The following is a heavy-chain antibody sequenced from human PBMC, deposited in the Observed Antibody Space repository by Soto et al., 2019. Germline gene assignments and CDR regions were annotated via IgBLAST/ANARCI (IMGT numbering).Heavy chain of an antibody. CDR1: GDSIGTTHSY. J-gene: IGHJ4*02. D-gene: IGHD2-8*01. CDR2: IHYSGST. CDR3: ARHEGNGNVWPLDY. V-gene: IGHV4-39*01. Sequence: QVQLLESGPGLVKPSETLSLTCTVSGDSIGTTHSYWAWIRQSPGKGLEWIGNIHYSGSTYYMPSLRSRVTLSVDTSKNQFSLRLTSGTAEDTAVYYCARHEGNGNVWPLDYWGQGILVTVSS.